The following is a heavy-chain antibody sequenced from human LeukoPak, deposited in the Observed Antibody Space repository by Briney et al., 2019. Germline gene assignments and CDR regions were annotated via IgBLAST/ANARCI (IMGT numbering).Heavy chain of an antibody. CDR1: GYTFTSYD. CDR3: ARVPDSGSYLFDY. J-gene: IGHJ4*02. CDR2: IIPILGIA. Sequence: SVKVSCKASGYTFTSYDINWVRQATGQGLEWMGRIIPILGIANYAQKFQGRVTITADKSTSTAYMELSSLRSEDTAVYYCARVPDSGSYLFDYWGQGTLVTVSS. D-gene: IGHD1-26*01. V-gene: IGHV1-69*04.